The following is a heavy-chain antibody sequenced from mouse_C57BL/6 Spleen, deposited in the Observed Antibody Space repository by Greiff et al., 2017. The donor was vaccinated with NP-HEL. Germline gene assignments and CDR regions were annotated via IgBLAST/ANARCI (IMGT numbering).Heavy chain of an antibody. V-gene: IGHV1-52*01. CDR1: GYTFTSYW. D-gene: IGHD1-1*02. J-gene: IGHJ2*01. CDR3: AKGGSIDY. CDR2: IDPSDSAT. Sequence: QVQLQQPGAELVRPGSSVKLSCKASGYTFTSYWMHWVKQRPIQGLEWIGNIDPSDSATHYNQKFKDKATLTVYKSSSTAYMQLSSLTSEESAVYYCAKGGSIDYWGQGTTLTVSS.